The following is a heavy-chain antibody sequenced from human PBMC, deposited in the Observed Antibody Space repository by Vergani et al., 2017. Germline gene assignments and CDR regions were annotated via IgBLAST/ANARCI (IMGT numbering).Heavy chain of an antibody. CDR2: ISWNSGSI. Sequence: EVQLVESGGGLVQPGRSLRLSCAASGSTFDDYAMHWVRQAPGKGLDWVSGISWNSGSIGYADSVKGRFTISRDNSKNTLHLQMNDLTADDTAVYYCTKGSRGYTGYFFEFWGQGALATVSS. D-gene: IGHD5-12*01. V-gene: IGHV3-9*01. CDR3: TKGSRGYTGYFFEF. CDR1: GSTFDDYA. J-gene: IGHJ4*02.